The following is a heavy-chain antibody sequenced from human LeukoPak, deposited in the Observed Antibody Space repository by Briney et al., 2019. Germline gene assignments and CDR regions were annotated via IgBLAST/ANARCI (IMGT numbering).Heavy chain of an antibody. CDR3: ASQESRYSIAASET. J-gene: IGHJ5*02. V-gene: IGHV4-39*01. D-gene: IGHD6-13*01. Sequence: SETLSLTCTVSGGSISSSSYYWGWIRQPPGKGLEWIGSIYYSGNTFYSPSLKSRVTISVDTSKNQFSLKLSSVTAADTAVYYCASQESRYSIAASETWGQETLVTVSS. CDR2: IYYSGNT. CDR1: GGSISSSSYY.